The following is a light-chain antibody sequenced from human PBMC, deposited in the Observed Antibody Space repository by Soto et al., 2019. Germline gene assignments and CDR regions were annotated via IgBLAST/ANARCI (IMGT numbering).Light chain of an antibody. CDR1: SSNIGTNT. Sequence: QTVVTQPPSASGTPGQRVPISCSGSSSNIGTNTVNWYQHLPGTAPKLLIYSNNQRPSGVPDRFSGSTSGTSASLAISGLQSEDEADYYCAAWDDSLNGYVFGTGTQLTVL. CDR3: AAWDDSLNGYV. J-gene: IGLJ1*01. V-gene: IGLV1-44*01. CDR2: SNN.